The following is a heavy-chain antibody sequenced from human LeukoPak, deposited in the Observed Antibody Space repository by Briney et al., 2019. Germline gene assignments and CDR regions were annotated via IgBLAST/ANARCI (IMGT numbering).Heavy chain of an antibody. D-gene: IGHD2-2*01. CDR2: IYTSGST. CDR1: GGSISSYY. V-gene: IGHV4-4*07. CDR3: ARGGYCSSTSCYSDGSYYFDY. J-gene: IGHJ4*02. Sequence: SETLSLTCTVSGGSISSYYWSWIRQPAGKGLEWIGRIYTSGSTNYNPSLKSRVTMSVDTSKNQFSLKLSSVTAADTAVYYCARGGYCSSTSCYSDGSYYFDYWGQGTLVTVSS.